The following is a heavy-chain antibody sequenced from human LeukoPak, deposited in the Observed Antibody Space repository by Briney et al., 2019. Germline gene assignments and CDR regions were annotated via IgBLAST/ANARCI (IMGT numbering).Heavy chain of an antibody. CDR2: IYSGGST. Sequence: GGSLRLSCAASGFTVSSNYMSWVRQAPGKGLEWVSVIYSGGSTYYADSVKGRFTISRDNSKNTLYLQMNSLRAEDTAVYYCARDGIVGAQGYYGMDVWGQGTTVTVSS. J-gene: IGHJ6*02. D-gene: IGHD1-26*01. V-gene: IGHV3-53*01. CDR1: GFTVSSNY. CDR3: ARDGIVGAQGYYGMDV.